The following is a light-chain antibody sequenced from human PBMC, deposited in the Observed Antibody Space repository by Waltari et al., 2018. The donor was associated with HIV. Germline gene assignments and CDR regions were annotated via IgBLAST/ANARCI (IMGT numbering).Light chain of an antibody. V-gene: IGLV2-8*01. CDR3: SSYAPTNKFYVL. CDR1: SSDIGGSNY. CDR2: EVT. Sequence: QSALTQPPSASGSPGQSVTMSCTGTSSDIGGSNYVPSYQQHPDKAPKLIMTEVTTLPSGVPDRFSGSKSGNTASLTVSGLQAEEEAHYYCSSYAPTNKFYVLFGGGTTLTVL. J-gene: IGLJ2*01.